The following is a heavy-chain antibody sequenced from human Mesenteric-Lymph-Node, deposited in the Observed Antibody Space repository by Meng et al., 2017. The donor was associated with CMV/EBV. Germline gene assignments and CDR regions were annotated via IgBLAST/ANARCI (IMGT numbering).Heavy chain of an antibody. CDR1: VDSIISPNSY. J-gene: IGHJ4*02. V-gene: IGHV4-39*07. D-gene: IGHD6-6*01. CDR2: ISYTGGT. CDR3: ARSPLYFVPVIDY. Sequence: SVDSIISPNSYWGWVRQPPGTGLQWIGAISYTGGTYYNPSLRSRVTFSMDTSKNQFSLNLTSVTAADSAIYYCARSPLYFVPVIDYWGQGSLVTVSS.